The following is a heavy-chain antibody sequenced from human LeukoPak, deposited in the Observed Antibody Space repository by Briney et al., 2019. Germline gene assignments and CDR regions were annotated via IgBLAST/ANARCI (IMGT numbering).Heavy chain of an antibody. CDR2: ISHSGST. V-gene: IGHV4-38-2*02. J-gene: IGHJ6*03. CDR3: ARGVRGYMDV. CDR1: GYSISSGYY. Sequence: SETLSLTCTVSGYSISSGYYWGWIRQPPGRGLEWIGSISHSGSTYYNPSLKSRVTVSVDTSKNQFSLKLSSVTAADTAVYYCARGVRGYMDVWGKGTTVTVSS. D-gene: IGHD2-21*01.